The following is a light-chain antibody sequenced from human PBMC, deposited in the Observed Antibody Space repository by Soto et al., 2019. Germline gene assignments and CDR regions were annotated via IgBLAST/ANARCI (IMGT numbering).Light chain of an antibody. J-gene: IGLJ1*01. Sequence: QSALTQPPSVAGSPGQSVTISCTRAGSDVGSYNRVSWYQQPPGTAPKVMIYEVSNRPSGVPDRFSGSKSGNTASLTISGLQAEDEADYYCSLYTSSSTYVFGTGTKVTVL. V-gene: IGLV2-18*01. CDR2: EVS. CDR3: SLYTSSSTYV. CDR1: GSDVGSYNR.